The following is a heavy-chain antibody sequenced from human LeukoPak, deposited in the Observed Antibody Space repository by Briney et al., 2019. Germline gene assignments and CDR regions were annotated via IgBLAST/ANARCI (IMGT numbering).Heavy chain of an antibody. CDR2: IHYSGSA. CDR1: GGSISSYY. D-gene: IGHD2-15*01. J-gene: IGHJ4*02. CDR3: VRRVAATWLDY. V-gene: IGHV4-59*08. Sequence: SETLSLTCTVSGGSISSYYWSWIRQPPGKGLEWIGYIHYSGSANFNPSLKSRVSMSVDTSKRQFSLKLSSVIAADTAVYYCVRRVAATWLDYWGQGTLVTVSS.